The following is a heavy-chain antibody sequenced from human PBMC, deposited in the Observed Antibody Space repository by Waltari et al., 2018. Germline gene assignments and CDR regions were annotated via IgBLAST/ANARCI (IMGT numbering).Heavy chain of an antibody. Sequence: EEQLSDSGGGLVQPGGSLTLSCAAPGCTFQDFAMTWVRQAPGKGLEWVSNINSYGSDTQYADFVRGRFTMSRDNSRGTVSLQMNGLRAADTAVYYCVKVMGDLGTKYGLDVWGRGTTVTVSS. CDR3: VKVMGDLGTKYGLDV. V-gene: IGHV3-23*05. D-gene: IGHD1-1*01. J-gene: IGHJ6*01. CDR1: GCTFQDFA. CDR2: INSYGSDT.